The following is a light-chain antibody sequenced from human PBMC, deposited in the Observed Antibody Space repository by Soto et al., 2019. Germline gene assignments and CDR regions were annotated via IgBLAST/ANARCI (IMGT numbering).Light chain of an antibody. CDR1: QDISNY. CDR3: QQYDNLPLT. J-gene: IGKJ4*01. V-gene: IGKV1-33*01. Sequence: DIQITHSPSSLSASVGDRVTITCQSSQDISNYLNWYQQKPGKAPKLLIYDASNLETGVPSRFSGSGSGTDFTFTISNLQPEDIATYYCQQYDNLPLTLGGGTKVDIK. CDR2: DAS.